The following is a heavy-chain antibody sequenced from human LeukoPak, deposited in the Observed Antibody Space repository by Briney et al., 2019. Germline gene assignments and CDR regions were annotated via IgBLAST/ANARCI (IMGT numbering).Heavy chain of an antibody. D-gene: IGHD4-17*01. Sequence: GGSLRLSCEASGFTFSDYEMNWVRQPPGKGLEWVSYMSSSGNVKYYADSVKGRFTIPRDNAKNSLYLQMNSLRAEDTAVYYCASNTYGDYVSFDYWDQGTLVIVSS. CDR3: ASNTYGDYVSFDY. CDR1: GFTFSDYE. CDR2: MSSSGNVK. V-gene: IGHV3-48*03. J-gene: IGHJ4*02.